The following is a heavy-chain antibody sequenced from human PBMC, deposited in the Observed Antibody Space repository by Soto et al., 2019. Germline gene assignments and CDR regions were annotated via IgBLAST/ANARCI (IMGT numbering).Heavy chain of an antibody. CDR2: IWYDGSNK. CDR3: ARERNTAMGLFDY. V-gene: IGHV3-33*01. Sequence: QVQLVESGGGVVQPGRSLRLSCAASGFTFSSYGMHWVRQAPGKGLEWVAVIWYDGSNKYYADSVKGRFTISRDNSKNTLYLQMNSLRAEDTAVYYCARERNTAMGLFDYWGQGTLVTVSS. CDR1: GFTFSSYG. D-gene: IGHD5-18*01. J-gene: IGHJ4*02.